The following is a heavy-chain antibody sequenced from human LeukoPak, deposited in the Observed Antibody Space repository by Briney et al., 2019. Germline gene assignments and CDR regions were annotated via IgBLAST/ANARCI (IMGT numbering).Heavy chain of an antibody. J-gene: IGHJ2*01. CDR2: IYYSGST. Sequence: PSETLSLTCAVYGGSFSGYYWSWIRQPPGKGLEWIGYIYYSGSTNYNPSLKSRVTISVDTSKNQFSLKLSSVTAADTAVYYCARVPGWAAVGTWYFDLWGRGTLVTVSS. V-gene: IGHV4-59*01. CDR3: ARVPGWAAVGTWYFDL. D-gene: IGHD6-13*01. CDR1: GGSFSGYY.